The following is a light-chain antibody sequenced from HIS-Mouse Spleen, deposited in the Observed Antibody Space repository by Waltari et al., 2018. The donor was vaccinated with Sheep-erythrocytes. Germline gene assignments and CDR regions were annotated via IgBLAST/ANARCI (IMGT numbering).Light chain of an antibody. Sequence: QSALTQPASVSGSPGQSITISCTGTSSDVGGYNYVSWYQQHPGKAPKLMLYEVSNRPSGVSNRFSGSKSGNTASLTISGLQAEDEADYYCCSYAGSYTLVFGGGTKLTVL. CDR3: CSYAGSYTLV. CDR1: SSDVGGYNY. J-gene: IGLJ2*01. CDR2: EVS. V-gene: IGLV2-14*01.